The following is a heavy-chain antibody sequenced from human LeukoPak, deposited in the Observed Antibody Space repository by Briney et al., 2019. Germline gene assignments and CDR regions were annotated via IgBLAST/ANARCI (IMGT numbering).Heavy chain of an antibody. Sequence: SGGSLRLSCAASGFTFSSYGMHWVRQAPGKGLEWVAVISYDESNKYYEDSVKGRFTITRDNSKNTLYLQMNSLRAEDTAVYYCAKDFYDSSGYHHPSSDYWGQGTLVTVSS. D-gene: IGHD3-22*01. CDR2: ISYDESNK. CDR3: AKDFYDSSGYHHPSSDY. J-gene: IGHJ4*02. V-gene: IGHV3-30*18. CDR1: GFTFSSYG.